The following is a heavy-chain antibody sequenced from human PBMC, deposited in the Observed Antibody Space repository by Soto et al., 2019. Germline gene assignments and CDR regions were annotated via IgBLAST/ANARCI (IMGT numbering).Heavy chain of an antibody. CDR3: AADGDGYDQKVDY. CDR1: GFTFTSSA. V-gene: IGHV1-58*01. CDR2: IVVGSGNT. Sequence: ASVKVSCKASGFTFTSSAVQWVRQARGQRLEWMGWIVVGSGNTNYAQRFQERVTITRDMSTSTAYMELSSLISEDTAVYYCAADGDGYDQKVDYWGQGTLVTV. J-gene: IGHJ4*02. D-gene: IGHD2-21*01.